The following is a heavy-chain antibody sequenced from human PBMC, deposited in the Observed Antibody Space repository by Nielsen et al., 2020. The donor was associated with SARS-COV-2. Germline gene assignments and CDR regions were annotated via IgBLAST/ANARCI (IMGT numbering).Heavy chain of an antibody. CDR2: MNADGSRS. CDR1: EFTFSNYG. CDR3: VRVRDDGHYYDTGPFDY. J-gene: IGHJ4*02. Sequence: GESLKISCAASEFTFSNYGMNWVRQAPGKGLMWVSRMNADGSRSAYAESVKGRFIIARDNARDTLSLQMNSLSVEDTAMYYCVRVRDDGHYYDTGPFDYWGQGALVTVSS. D-gene: IGHD3-22*01. V-gene: IGHV3-74*01.